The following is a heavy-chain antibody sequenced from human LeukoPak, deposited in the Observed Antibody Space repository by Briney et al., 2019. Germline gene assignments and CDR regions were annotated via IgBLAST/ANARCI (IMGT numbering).Heavy chain of an antibody. D-gene: IGHD1-26*01. Sequence: GGSLRLSCAASAFTFSNYAMSWVRQAPGKGLEWASGISGNGGNTYYADSVKGRFTISRDNSKNTLYLQMNSLRAEDTGVYYCASGSGTYYSSYYYYGMDVWGQGTTVTVSS. CDR1: AFTFSNYA. CDR2: ISGNGGNT. CDR3: ASGSGTYYSSYYYYGMDV. V-gene: IGHV3-23*01. J-gene: IGHJ6*02.